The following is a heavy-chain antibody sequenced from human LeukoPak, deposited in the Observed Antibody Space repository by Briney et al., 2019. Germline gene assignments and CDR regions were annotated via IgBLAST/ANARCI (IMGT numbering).Heavy chain of an antibody. CDR2: ISAYNGNT. D-gene: IGHD1-26*01. CDR3: ARVWWETDAFDI. V-gene: IGHV1-18*01. Sequence: ASVKVSCKASGYTFTSYGISWVRQAPGRGLEWMGWISAYNGNTNYAQKLQGRVTMTTDTSTSTAYMELRSLRSDDTAVYYCARVWWETDAFDIWGQGIMVTVSS. CDR1: GYTFTSYG. J-gene: IGHJ3*02.